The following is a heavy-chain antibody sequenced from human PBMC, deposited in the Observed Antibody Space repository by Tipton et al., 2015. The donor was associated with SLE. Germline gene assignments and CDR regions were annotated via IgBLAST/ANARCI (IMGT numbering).Heavy chain of an antibody. Sequence: QLVQSGGGLVQPGGSLRLSCAASGFTVSSNFMNWVRQAPRKGLVWVARIEGDGSSTNYADSVRGRFTISRDNAKNTLYLEMNSLTDEDTAVYYCTRAQDYYDSSHCGHWGQGTLVTVSS. CDR3: TRAQDYYDSSHCGH. CDR2: IEGDGSST. D-gene: IGHD3-22*01. J-gene: IGHJ4*02. CDR1: GFTVSSNF. V-gene: IGHV3-74*02.